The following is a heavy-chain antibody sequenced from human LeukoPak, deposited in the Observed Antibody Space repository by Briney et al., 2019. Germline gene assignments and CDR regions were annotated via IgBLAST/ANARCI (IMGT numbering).Heavy chain of an antibody. D-gene: IGHD2-21*02. CDR1: GGALSIRSDY. J-gene: IGHJ4*02. CDR2: IFYIGST. CDR3: ARVAVPARSVDS. V-gene: IGHV4-39*01. Sequence: PSGALSLTCSGCGGALSIRSDYWGWRRQPPGKELEWIGNIFYIGSTYYNPSLKSRVTISVDTSKNQFSLKLNSVTAADTAVYYCARVAVPARSVDSWGQGTLVTVSS.